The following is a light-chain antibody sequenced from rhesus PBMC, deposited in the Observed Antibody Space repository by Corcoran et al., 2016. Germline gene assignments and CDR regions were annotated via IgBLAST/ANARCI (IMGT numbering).Light chain of an antibody. J-gene: IGKJ4*01. CDR1: RSLLSSSNNKNY. CDR2: WAS. CDR3: QKYYSAPLT. V-gene: IGKV4-1*01. Sequence: DVVMTQSPDSLAVSLGETVTINCKSSRSLLSSSNNKNYLAWYQHKPGQAPKLFIYWASTRESGVPYRFSGRGSGTGFTLTISGLQADDVAVYYCQKYYSAPLTFGGGTKVEIK.